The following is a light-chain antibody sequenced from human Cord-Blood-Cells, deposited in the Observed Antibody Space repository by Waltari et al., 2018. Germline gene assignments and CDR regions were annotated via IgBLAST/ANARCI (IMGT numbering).Light chain of an antibody. J-gene: IGLJ3*02. Sequence: QSALTQPRSVSASPGQSVTISCTGTSSDVGGYNYVSWYQQHPGKAPKLMIYDVSKRPSGVPDRFTGTKPGNTASLTISGLQAEDEADYYCCSYAGSYTWVFGGGTKLTVL. CDR3: CSYAGSYTWV. CDR1: SSDVGGYNY. V-gene: IGLV2-11*02. CDR2: DVS.